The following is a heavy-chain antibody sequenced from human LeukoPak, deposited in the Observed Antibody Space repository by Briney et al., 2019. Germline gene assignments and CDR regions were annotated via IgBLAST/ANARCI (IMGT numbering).Heavy chain of an antibody. J-gene: IGHJ4*02. D-gene: IGHD3-10*01. V-gene: IGHV3-21*01. Sequence: GGSLRLSCAVSGITFSVYSMNWVRQAPGKGREWVSSIISSSNYIYYADSVKGRFTISRDKAKKSLYLQMNSLRAEDTAVYYCARYGGGGYFDYWGQGTLVTVSS. CDR3: ARYGGGGYFDY. CDR1: GITFSVYS. CDR2: IISSSNYI.